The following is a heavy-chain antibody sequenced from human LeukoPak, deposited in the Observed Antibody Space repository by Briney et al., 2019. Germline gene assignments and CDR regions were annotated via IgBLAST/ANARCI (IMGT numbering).Heavy chain of an antibody. V-gene: IGHV3-73*01. Sequence: PGGSLKLSCAASGFTFSGSAMHWVRQASGKGLEWVGRIRSKANSYATAYAASVKGRFTISRDNVKNTLYLQMNSLRAEDTAVYYCARDFLHLGGWGQGTMVTVSS. CDR1: GFTFSGSA. CDR3: ARDFLHLGG. D-gene: IGHD3-16*01. CDR2: IRSKANSYAT. J-gene: IGHJ3*01.